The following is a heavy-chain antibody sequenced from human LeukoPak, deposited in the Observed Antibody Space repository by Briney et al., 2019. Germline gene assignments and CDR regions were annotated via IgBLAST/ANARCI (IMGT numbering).Heavy chain of an antibody. CDR1: GFTFSSYT. CDR2: ISSSSSYI. Sequence: GGSLRLSCAASGFTFSSYTMSWVRQAPGKGLEWVSSISSSSSYIYYADSVKGRLTISRDNAKNSLYLQMNSLRAEDTAVYYCARDPTPRYCSGGSCYTHYGMDVWGQGTTVTVSS. V-gene: IGHV3-21*01. J-gene: IGHJ6*02. D-gene: IGHD2-15*01. CDR3: ARDPTPRYCSGGSCYTHYGMDV.